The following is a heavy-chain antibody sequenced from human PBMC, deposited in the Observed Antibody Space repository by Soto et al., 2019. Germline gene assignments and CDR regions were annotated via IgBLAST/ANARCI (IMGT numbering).Heavy chain of an antibody. CDR3: AREAVFGLTMHYYYYMDV. D-gene: IGHD3-3*01. V-gene: IGHV3-66*01. Sequence: EVQLVESGGGLVQPGGSLRLSCVASGFSVSGTYMSWIRQAPEKGLEWVSVVYRSGDTNYADSVKDRFITSRDTSKNTLYRHMSSLRADDTAVYYCAREAVFGLTMHYYYYMDVWGKGTTVTVSS. J-gene: IGHJ6*03. CDR2: VYRSGDT. CDR1: GFSVSGTY.